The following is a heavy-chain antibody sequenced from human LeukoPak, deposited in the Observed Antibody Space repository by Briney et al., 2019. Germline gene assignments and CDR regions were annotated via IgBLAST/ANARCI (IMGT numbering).Heavy chain of an antibody. Sequence: SETLSLTCAVYGGSFSGYYWSWIRQPPGKGLEWIGEINRSGSTNYNPSLKSRVTISVDTSKNQFSLKLSSVTAADTAVYYCARGGIFGVIIPPRYGMDVWGQGTTVTVSS. D-gene: IGHD3-3*01. CDR3: ARGGIFGVIIPPRYGMDV. CDR2: INRSGST. V-gene: IGHV4-34*01. CDR1: GGSFSGYY. J-gene: IGHJ6*02.